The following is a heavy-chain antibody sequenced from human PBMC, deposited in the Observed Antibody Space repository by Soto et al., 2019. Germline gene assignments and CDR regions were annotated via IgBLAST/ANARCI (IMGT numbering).Heavy chain of an antibody. Sequence: SETLSLTCTVSGGAISSDDYYWSWIRQPPGEGLEWIGYIFRSGSPYYNPSLKSRVTISADTSKNQFSLSLTSVTAADTAVYYCARSERGYSYGPFDYWGQGTLVTVSS. CDR3: ARSERGYSYGPFDY. J-gene: IGHJ4*02. CDR1: GGAISSDDYY. CDR2: IFRSGSP. D-gene: IGHD5-18*01. V-gene: IGHV4-30-4*01.